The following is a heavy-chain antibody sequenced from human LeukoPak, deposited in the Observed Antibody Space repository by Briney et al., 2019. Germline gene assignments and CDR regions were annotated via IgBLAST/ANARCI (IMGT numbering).Heavy chain of an antibody. J-gene: IGHJ6*03. V-gene: IGHV3-30-3*01. D-gene: IGHD3-10*01. CDR2: ISYDGSNK. Sequence: GGSLRLSCAASGFTFSSYAMHWVRQAPGKGLEWVAVISYDGSNKYYADSVKGRFPISRDNSKNTLYLQMNSLRAEDTAVYYCARDYYGSGSYGYYMDVRGKGTTVTVSS. CDR3: ARDYYGSGSYGYYMDV. CDR1: GFTFSSYA.